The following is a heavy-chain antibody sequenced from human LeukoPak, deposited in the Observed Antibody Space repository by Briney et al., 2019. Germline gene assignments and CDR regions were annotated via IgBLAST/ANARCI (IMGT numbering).Heavy chain of an antibody. D-gene: IGHD2-15*01. CDR1: GFTFSSYS. V-gene: IGHV3-21*01. CDR2: MSSGSRYI. CDR3: AGDRPTGASGLFVAQ. J-gene: IGHJ4*02. Sequence: PGGSLRLSCAASGFTFSSYSMTWVRQAPGKGLEWVSSMSSGSRYIYYADSVRSRFTISRDNAKNSLYLLMNSLRAEDTAVYYCAGDRPTGASGLFVAQWGQGTLVTVSS.